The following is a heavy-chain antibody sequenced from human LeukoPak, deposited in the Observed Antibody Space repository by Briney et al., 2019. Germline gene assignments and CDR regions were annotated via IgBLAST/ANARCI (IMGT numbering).Heavy chain of an antibody. V-gene: IGHV4-39*01. CDR2: IYYSGST. J-gene: IGHJ5*02. CDR1: GGSISSSSYY. CDR3: ASHYYSPNWFDP. Sequence: PSETLSLTCTVSGGSISSSSYYWDWIRRPPGKGLEWIGSIYYSGSTYYGPSLKSRVTMSVDTSKNQLSLKLSSVTAADTAVYFCASHYYSPNWFDPWGQGTLVTVSS. D-gene: IGHD4-11*01.